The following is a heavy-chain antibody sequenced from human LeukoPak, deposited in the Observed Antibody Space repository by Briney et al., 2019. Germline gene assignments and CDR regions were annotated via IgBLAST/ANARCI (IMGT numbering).Heavy chain of an antibody. CDR3: AKVEQWLDPDY. J-gene: IGHJ4*02. CDR2: ISGSGGST. CDR1: GFPFSSYA. V-gene: IGHV3-23*01. D-gene: IGHD6-19*01. Sequence: GSLRLSFAASGFPFSSYAMSWVRQAPGKGLEWVSAISGSGGSTYYSDSVKGRFTISRDNSKNTLYLQMNSLRAEDTAVYYCAKVEQWLDPDYWGQGTLVTVSS.